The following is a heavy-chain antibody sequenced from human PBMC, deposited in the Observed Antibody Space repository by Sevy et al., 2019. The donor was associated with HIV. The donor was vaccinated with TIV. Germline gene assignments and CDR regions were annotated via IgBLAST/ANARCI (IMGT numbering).Heavy chain of an antibody. V-gene: IGHV3-30*04. Sequence: GGSLRLSCAASGLTSSSYAMHWVRQAPGKGLECVAVISYDGSDKYFADSVKGGFTISRENSKNTLFLQMNSLRTEDTAVYYCARGPGVVAVAALNWFDPWGQGTLVTVSS. J-gene: IGHJ5*02. CDR2: ISYDGSDK. D-gene: IGHD2-15*01. CDR3: ARGPGVVAVAALNWFDP. CDR1: GLTSSSYA.